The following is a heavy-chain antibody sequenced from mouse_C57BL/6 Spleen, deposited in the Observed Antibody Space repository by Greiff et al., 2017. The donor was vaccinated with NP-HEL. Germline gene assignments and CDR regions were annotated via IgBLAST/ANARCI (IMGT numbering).Heavy chain of an antibody. CDR2: IYPGDGDT. CDR1: GYAFSSSW. V-gene: IGHV1-82*01. D-gene: IGHD1-1*01. Sequence: QVQLQQSGPELVKPGASVKISCKASGYAFSSSWMNWVKQRPGKGLEWIGRIYPGDGDTNYNGKFKGKATLTADKSSSTAYMQLSSLTSEDSAVYFCAPNYYGSSFYFDYWGQGTTLTVSS. CDR3: APNYYGSSFYFDY. J-gene: IGHJ2*01.